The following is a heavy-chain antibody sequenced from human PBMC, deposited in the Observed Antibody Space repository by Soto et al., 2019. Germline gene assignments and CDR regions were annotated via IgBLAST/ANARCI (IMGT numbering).Heavy chain of an antibody. CDR2: IYYSGST. Sequence: QVQLQESGPGLVKPSETLSLTCTVSGGPIRSYYWSWIRQPPGKGLEWIGYIYYSGSTNYNPSLKSRVTISVDTAKNQFSLEVSSVTAADTAVYYCARHYCSGGSCYLDYYYYMDVWGKGTTVTVSS. CDR1: GGPIRSYY. D-gene: IGHD2-15*01. V-gene: IGHV4-59*01. J-gene: IGHJ6*03. CDR3: ARHYCSGGSCYLDYYYYMDV.